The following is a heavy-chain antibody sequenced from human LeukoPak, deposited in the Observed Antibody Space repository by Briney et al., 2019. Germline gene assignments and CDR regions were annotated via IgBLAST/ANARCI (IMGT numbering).Heavy chain of an antibody. V-gene: IGHV3-74*01. CDR2: VNSDGSST. J-gene: IGHJ4*02. CDR1: GFTSSRYW. CDR3: ARVQDE. Sequence: PGGSLRLSCAASGFTSSRYWMHWVRQAPGKGLMWVSRVNSDGSSTSYADSVKGRFTIFRDDAKNTVNLQMNSLRAEDTAVYYCARVQDEWGQGTLVTVSS. D-gene: IGHD1-1*01.